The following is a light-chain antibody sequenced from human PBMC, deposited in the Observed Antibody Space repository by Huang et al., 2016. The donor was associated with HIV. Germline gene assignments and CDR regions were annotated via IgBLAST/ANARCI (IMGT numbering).Light chain of an antibody. CDR2: VAS. CDR1: QSVSTK. V-gene: IGKV3-15*01. Sequence: EVVMTQSPVTLSVSPGERATLSCRASQSVSTKLAWYQHKPGQAPRLLMYVASTRATGIPARFSGSGSGTEFTLTISSLQSEDFAVYYCQHYNNWPPFTFGPGTKVDIK. CDR3: QHYNNWPPFT. J-gene: IGKJ3*01.